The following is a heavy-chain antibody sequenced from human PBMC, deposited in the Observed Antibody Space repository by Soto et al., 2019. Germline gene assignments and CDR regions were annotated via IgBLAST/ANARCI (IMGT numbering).Heavy chain of an antibody. CDR2: IHGGGDYT. D-gene: IGHD1-26*01. CDR3: AKDRGSGSNTSWDFDV. V-gene: IGHV3-23*01. Sequence: EVQVLESGGGLVQPGGSLRLSCAASGFTFSNYAMSWVRQAPGKGLEWVSTIHGGGDYTHYTDSVKGRFTISRDNSRNKLSLQMTSVRAEDTAVDYCAKDRGSGSNTSWDFDVWGRGALLTVSS. CDR1: GFTFSNYA. J-gene: IGHJ2*01.